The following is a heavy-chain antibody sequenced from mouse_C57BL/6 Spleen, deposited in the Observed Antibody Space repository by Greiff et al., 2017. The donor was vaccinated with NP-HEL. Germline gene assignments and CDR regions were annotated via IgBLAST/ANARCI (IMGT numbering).Heavy chain of an antibody. Sequence: QVQPQQSGAELARPGASVKLSCKASGYTFTSYGISWVKQRTGQGLEWIGEIYPRSGNTYYNEKFKGKATLTADKSSSTAYMELRSLTSEDSAVYFCARWGAYGSSSAWFAYWGQGTLVTVSA. V-gene: IGHV1-81*01. J-gene: IGHJ3*01. D-gene: IGHD1-1*01. CDR3: ARWGAYGSSSAWFAY. CDR2: IYPRSGNT. CDR1: GYTFTSYG.